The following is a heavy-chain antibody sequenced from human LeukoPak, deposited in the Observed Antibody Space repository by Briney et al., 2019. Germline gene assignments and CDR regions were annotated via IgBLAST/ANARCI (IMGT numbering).Heavy chain of an antibody. CDR1: GFTFSDYY. CDR2: ITNSGTQT. CDR3: ARAARALSDY. Sequence: PGGSLRLSCAASGFTFSDYYMGWIRQAPGKGLEWISYITNSGTQTYYADSVKGRFTFSRDNAKNSLYLQMNSLRAGDTAVYYCARAARALSDYWGQGTLVTVSS. D-gene: IGHD6-6*01. J-gene: IGHJ4*02. V-gene: IGHV3-11*04.